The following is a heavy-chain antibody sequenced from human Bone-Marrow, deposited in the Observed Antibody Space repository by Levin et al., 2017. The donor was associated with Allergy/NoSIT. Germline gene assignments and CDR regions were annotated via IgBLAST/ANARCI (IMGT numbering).Heavy chain of an antibody. Sequence: GGSLRLSCAASGFTFDDYAMHWVRQAPGKGLEWVSGISWNSGSIGYADSVKGRFTISRDNAKNSLYLQMNSLRAEDTALYYCAKDMAVAGPTGAFDIWGQGTMVTVSS. CDR1: GFTFDDYA. J-gene: IGHJ3*02. V-gene: IGHV3-9*01. D-gene: IGHD6-19*01. CDR2: ISWNSGSI. CDR3: AKDMAVAGPTGAFDI.